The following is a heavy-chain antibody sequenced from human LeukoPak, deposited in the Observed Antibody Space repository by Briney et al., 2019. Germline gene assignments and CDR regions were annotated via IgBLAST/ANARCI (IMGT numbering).Heavy chain of an antibody. CDR2: IYPGDSDT. Sequence: GEALKISRKGSGYSFTSYWIDWVRQMPGKGLAWMGIIYPGDSDTKYGPSVQGQVTSSADKSISTAYLQWSRLKASDTAMYYCAKSNYYDSSGYNGAFDYWGQGTLVTVSS. V-gene: IGHV5-51*01. CDR3: AKSNYYDSSGYNGAFDY. D-gene: IGHD3-22*01. J-gene: IGHJ4*02. CDR1: GYSFTSYW.